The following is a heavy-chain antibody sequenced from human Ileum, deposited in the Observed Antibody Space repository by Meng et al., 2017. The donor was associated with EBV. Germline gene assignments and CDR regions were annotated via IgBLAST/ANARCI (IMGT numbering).Heavy chain of an antibody. V-gene: IGHV4-4*02. CDR1: GGSISGSNW. J-gene: IGHJ4*02. CDR3: ASGYGSEPNYSFDY. Sequence: QVQLQESGPGLVRPSGTLSITCAVSGGSISGSNWWSWVRQPPGKGLEWIGEIYHSGSTNYNPSLKSRVTISVDKSKNKFSLKLSSVTAADTAVYYCASGYGSEPNYSFDYWGQGTLFNVSS. CDR2: IYHSGST. D-gene: IGHD3-10*01.